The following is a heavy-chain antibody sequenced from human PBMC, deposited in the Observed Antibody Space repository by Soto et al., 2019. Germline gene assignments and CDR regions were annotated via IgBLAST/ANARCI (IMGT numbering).Heavy chain of an antibody. D-gene: IGHD1-26*01. J-gene: IGHJ4*02. V-gene: IGHV4-30-2*01. CDR3: ARGGGSDSFDY. CDR1: GASITFGGYS. Sequence: QLQLHESGLGLVKPSQTLSLTCTVSGASITFGGYSWSWIRQTPGKGLEWIGYINHLETTFYNPSFESRLTLSIDRAKNQFSLKLHSMSAADRAVYFCARGGGSDSFDYWGQGILVTVSS. CDR2: INHLETT.